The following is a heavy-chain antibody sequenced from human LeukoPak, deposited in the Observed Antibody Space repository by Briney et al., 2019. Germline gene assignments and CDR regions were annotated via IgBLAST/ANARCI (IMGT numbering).Heavy chain of an antibody. CDR2: IYYSGST. D-gene: IGHD3-22*01. Sequence: PSETLSLTCTVSGSSISSGDYYWSWIRQPPGKGLEWIGYIYYSGSTYYNPSLKSRVTISVDTSKNQFSLKLSSVTAADTAVYYCARQDYYDSSGYYQPNFDYWGQGTLVTVSS. CDR1: GSSISSGDYY. V-gene: IGHV4-30-4*01. CDR3: ARQDYYDSSGYYQPNFDY. J-gene: IGHJ4*02.